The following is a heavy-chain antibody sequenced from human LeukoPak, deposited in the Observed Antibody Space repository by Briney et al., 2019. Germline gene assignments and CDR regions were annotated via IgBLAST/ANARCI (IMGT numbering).Heavy chain of an antibody. CDR3: AVGSYLGRNFDY. CDR1: GFTFNNFP. J-gene: IGHJ4*02. V-gene: IGHV3-64*04. Sequence: TGGSLRLSCSASGFTFNNFPMYWVRQPPGKGLGYVSLISSNGGSTYYADSAKGRFTISRDNSKNTLYLQMNSLRAEDTAVYYSAVGSYLGRNFDYWGQGTLVTASS. D-gene: IGHD1-26*01. CDR2: ISSNGGST.